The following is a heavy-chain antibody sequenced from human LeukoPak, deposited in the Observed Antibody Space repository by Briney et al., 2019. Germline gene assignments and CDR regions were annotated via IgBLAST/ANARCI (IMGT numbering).Heavy chain of an antibody. CDR3: ASNLAVAGTGAGNWFDP. CDR2: IIPIFGTA. J-gene: IGHJ5*02. D-gene: IGHD6-19*01. CDR1: GGTFSSYA. V-gene: IGHV1-69*05. Sequence: SVKVSCKASGGTFSSYAISWVRQAPRQGLEWMGGIIPIFGTANYAQKFQGRVTITTDESTSTAYMELSSLRSEDTAVYYCASNLAVAGTGAGNWFDPWGQGTLVTVSS.